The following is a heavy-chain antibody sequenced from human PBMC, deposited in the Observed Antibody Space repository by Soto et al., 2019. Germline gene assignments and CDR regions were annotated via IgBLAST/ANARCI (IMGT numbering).Heavy chain of an antibody. V-gene: IGHV3-23*01. J-gene: IGHJ5*02. CDR3: AKRTIVRGHNWFEP. Sequence: GGSLRLSCAASGITFSSYGMSWVRQAPGKGLEWVSAISVSGGITYYAESVKGRFTISRENSKNTLYLQMNSLRAEDTAVYYCAKRTIVRGHNWFEPWGKGNLVNVSS. D-gene: IGHD2-8*01. CDR1: GITFSSYG. CDR2: ISVSGGIT.